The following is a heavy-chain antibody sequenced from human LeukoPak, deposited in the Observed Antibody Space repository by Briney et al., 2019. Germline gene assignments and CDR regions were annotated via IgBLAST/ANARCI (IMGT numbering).Heavy chain of an antibody. V-gene: IGHV4-34*01. D-gene: IGHD2-15*01. Sequence: SETLSLTCAVYGGSFRGYCWSWIRQPPGKGLEWIGEINHSGSTNYNPSLKSRVTISVDTSKNQFSLKLNSVTAADTAVYYCASMSSRYCSGGSCYSGNDSYYYYGMDVWGQGTTVTVSS. J-gene: IGHJ6*02. CDR3: ASMSSRYCSGGSCYSGNDSYYYYGMDV. CDR1: GGSFRGYC. CDR2: INHSGST.